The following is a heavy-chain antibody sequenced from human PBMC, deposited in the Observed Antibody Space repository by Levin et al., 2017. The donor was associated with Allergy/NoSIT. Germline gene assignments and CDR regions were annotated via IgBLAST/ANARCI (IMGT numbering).Heavy chain of an antibody. Sequence: GESLKISCAASGFTVSSNYMSWVRQAPGKGLEWVSVIYSGGSTDYADSVKGRFTISRDNSKNTLYLQMNSLRAEDTAVYYCARDSSYSSSWSHWGQGTLVTVSS. CDR1: GFTVSSNY. D-gene: IGHD6-13*01. J-gene: IGHJ4*02. V-gene: IGHV3-53*01. CDR3: ARDSSYSSSWSH. CDR2: IYSGGST.